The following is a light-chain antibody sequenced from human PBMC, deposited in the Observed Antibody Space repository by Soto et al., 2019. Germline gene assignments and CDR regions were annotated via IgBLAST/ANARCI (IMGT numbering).Light chain of an antibody. CDR1: QDVSSW. CDR2: SAS. Sequence: DIQVTQSPSSVSASVGDRVTITCRTSQDVSSWLGWYQQKPGKAPELLIYSASTLQTGVPSRFSGSGSGTDFTLTISSLQPEDFATYYCHPANSFPLTFGGGTKVEIK. CDR3: HPANSFPLT. J-gene: IGKJ4*01. V-gene: IGKV1-12*01.